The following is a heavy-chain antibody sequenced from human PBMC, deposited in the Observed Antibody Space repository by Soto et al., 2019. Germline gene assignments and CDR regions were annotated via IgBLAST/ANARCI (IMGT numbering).Heavy chain of an antibody. Sequence: QVQLVESGGGLVKPGGSLRLSCAASGFTFRNYYMSWIRQAPGKGLEWVSYITGSINYTNYADSVKGRFTISRDNAKNSQYLQMKSLRVEDTAVYYCAREGRADYAKQCRPYDAFDIWGQGTMVTVS. V-gene: IGHV3-11*06. D-gene: IGHD4-17*01. CDR1: GFTFRNYY. J-gene: IGHJ3*02. CDR3: AREGRADYAKQCRPYDAFDI. CDR2: ITGSINYT.